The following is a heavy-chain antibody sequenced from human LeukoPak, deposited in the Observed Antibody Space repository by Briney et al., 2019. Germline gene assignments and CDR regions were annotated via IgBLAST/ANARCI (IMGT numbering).Heavy chain of an antibody. Sequence: ASVKVSCKASGYVFNLFDFSWVRQAPGQGLEWMGWISGYNGDTKYAQKIQGRVTLTTDSSASTAYMELRTLRSDDTAIYYCARDRDLIGVTTTRLDYWGQGTLVTVSS. CDR3: ARDRDLIGVTTTRLDY. V-gene: IGHV1-18*04. CDR2: ISGYNGDT. J-gene: IGHJ4*02. D-gene: IGHD6-19*01. CDR1: GYVFNLFD.